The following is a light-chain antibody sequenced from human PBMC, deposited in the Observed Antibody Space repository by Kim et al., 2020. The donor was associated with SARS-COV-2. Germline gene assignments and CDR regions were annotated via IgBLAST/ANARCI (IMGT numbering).Light chain of an antibody. V-gene: IGLV2-18*02. J-gene: IGLJ3*02. CDR3: SSLTTSSTLG. Sequence: QSALTQPPSVSGSPGQSVTISCTGTSSDVGHYNHVSWYQQPPATAPKLMIYEVTNRPSGVPDRFSGSKSGNTASLTISGLQAEDEADYYCSSLTTSSTLGFGGGTQLTVL. CDR1: SSDVGHYNH. CDR2: EVT.